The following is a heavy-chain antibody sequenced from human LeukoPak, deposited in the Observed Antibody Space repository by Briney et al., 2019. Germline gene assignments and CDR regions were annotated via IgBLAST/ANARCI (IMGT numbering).Heavy chain of an antibody. Sequence: SETLSLTCAVYGGSFSGYYWSWIRQPPGKGLEWIGEINHSGSTNYNPSLKSRVTISVDTFKNQFSLKLSSVTAADTAVYYCARARRGIVLMVYAIRTYYFDYWGQGTLVTVSS. CDR3: ARARRGIVLMVYAIRTYYFDY. CDR2: INHSGST. CDR1: GGSFSGYY. J-gene: IGHJ4*02. V-gene: IGHV4-34*01. D-gene: IGHD2-8*01.